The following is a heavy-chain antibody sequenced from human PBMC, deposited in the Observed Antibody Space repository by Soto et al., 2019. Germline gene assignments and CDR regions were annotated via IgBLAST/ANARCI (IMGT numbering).Heavy chain of an antibody. J-gene: IGHJ4*02. CDR3: ASASWARDYVDY. Sequence: PSETLSLTCTVSGGSISSGGYYWSWIRQHPGKGLEWIGYIYYSGSTYYNPSLKSRATISVDTSKNQFSLKLSSVTAADTAVYYCASASWARDYVDYWGQGTLVTVSS. CDR2: IYYSGST. CDR1: GGSISSGGYY. D-gene: IGHD1-26*01. V-gene: IGHV4-31*03.